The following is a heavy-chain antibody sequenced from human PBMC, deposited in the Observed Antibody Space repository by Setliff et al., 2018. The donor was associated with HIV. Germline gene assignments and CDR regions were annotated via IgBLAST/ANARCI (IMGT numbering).Heavy chain of an antibody. Sequence: GSLRLSCAASGFTFSTYWMHWVRQAPGKGLVWVSRLNTDGSNTRYADSVKGRFTISRDNVKNTLYLQMNSLRAEDTAVYYCARDQWGYSYGYYYYYYMDVWGKGTTVTVSS. CDR3: ARDQWGYSYGYYYYYYMDV. J-gene: IGHJ6*03. D-gene: IGHD5-18*01. CDR2: LNTDGSNT. CDR1: GFTFSTYW. V-gene: IGHV3-74*01.